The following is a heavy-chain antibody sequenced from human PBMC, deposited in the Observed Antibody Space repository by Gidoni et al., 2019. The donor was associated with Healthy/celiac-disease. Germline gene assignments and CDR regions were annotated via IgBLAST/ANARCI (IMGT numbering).Heavy chain of an antibody. D-gene: IGHD3-10*01. Sequence: QLQLHESGPVLLQPAETLSLTCTVSGSSISSSSYYCGWIRQPPGKGLEWIGSRYYSGSTYYNPSLKSRVTISVDTSNNQFSLTLSSVPAADTAVYSCARQPAFGYSGQGTLVTVSS. V-gene: IGHV4-39*07. CDR2: RYYSGST. J-gene: IGHJ4*02. CDR1: GSSISSSSYY. CDR3: ARQPAFGY.